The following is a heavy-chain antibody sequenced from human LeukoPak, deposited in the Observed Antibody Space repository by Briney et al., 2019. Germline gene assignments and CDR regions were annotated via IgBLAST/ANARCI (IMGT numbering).Heavy chain of an antibody. Sequence: ASVKVSCKASGYTFTGYYMHWVRQAPGQGLEWMGWINPNSGGTNYAQKFQGRVTMTRDTSISTAYMELSRLRSDDTAVYYCASPRGSSSDGDKYYYYYMDVWGKGTTVTVSS. J-gene: IGHJ6*03. V-gene: IGHV1-2*02. D-gene: IGHD6-6*01. CDR1: GYTFTGYY. CDR3: ASPRGSSSDGDKYYYYYMDV. CDR2: INPNSGGT.